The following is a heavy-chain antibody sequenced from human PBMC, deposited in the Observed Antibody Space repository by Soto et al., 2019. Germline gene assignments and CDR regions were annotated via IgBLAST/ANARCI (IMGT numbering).Heavy chain of an antibody. CDR2: IYNSGSTNSDNSGST. CDR3: ARMGGIRGRRRWLGP. V-gene: IGHV4-61*01. CDR1: SGSVSRGHSY. Sequence: SETLSLTCTSSSGSVSRGHSYRSWFRQPPGKGLAGIGYIYNSGSTNSDNSGSTNYSPSLNSRVTITGDTSSNQCSLRLSSVTDADTAVYYCARMGGIRGRRRWLGPRGQGTRVTVSS. J-gene: IGHJ5*02. D-gene: IGHD3-16*01.